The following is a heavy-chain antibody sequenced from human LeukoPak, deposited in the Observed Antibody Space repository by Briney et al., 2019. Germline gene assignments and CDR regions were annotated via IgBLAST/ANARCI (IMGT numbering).Heavy chain of an antibody. V-gene: IGHV4-59*01. Sequence: SETLSLTCTVSGGSISSYYWSWIRQPPGKGLEWIGYIYYSGSTNYNPSLKSRVTISVDTSKNQFSLKLSSVTAADTAVYYCARVRAARLDYWGQGTLVTVSS. CDR3: ARVRAARLDY. D-gene: IGHD6-6*01. CDR1: GGSISSYY. J-gene: IGHJ4*02. CDR2: IYYSGST.